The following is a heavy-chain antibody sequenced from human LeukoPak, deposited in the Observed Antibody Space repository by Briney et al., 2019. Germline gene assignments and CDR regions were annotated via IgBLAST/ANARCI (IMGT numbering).Heavy chain of an antibody. Sequence: PGGSLRLSCAASGFTFSSYWMSWVRQAPGKGLEWVANIKQDGSEKYYVDSVKGRFTISRDNAKNSLYLQMNSLRAEDTAVYYCAREGGASSGWYSGGRKGVFDYWGQGTLVTVSS. CDR3: AREGGASSGWYSGGRKGVFDY. J-gene: IGHJ4*02. D-gene: IGHD6-19*01. V-gene: IGHV3-7*01. CDR2: IKQDGSEK. CDR1: GFTFSSYW.